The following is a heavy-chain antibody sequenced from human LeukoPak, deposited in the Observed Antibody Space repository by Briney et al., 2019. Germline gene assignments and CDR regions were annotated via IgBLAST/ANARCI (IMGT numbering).Heavy chain of an antibody. CDR2: ISGSGGST. CDR1: GFTFSSYA. D-gene: IGHD3-10*01. Sequence: SGGSLRLSCAASGFTFSSYAMSWVRQAPGKGLEWVSAISGSGGSTYYADSVKGRFTISRDNSKNTPYLQMNSLRAEGTAAYYCANLPIRGSGSYYTDYWGQGTLVTVSS. V-gene: IGHV3-23*01. CDR3: ANLPIRGSGSYYTDY. J-gene: IGHJ4*02.